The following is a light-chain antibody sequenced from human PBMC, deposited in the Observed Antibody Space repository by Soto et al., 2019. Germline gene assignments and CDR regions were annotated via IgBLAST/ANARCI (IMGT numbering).Light chain of an antibody. CDR3: QQYTGPPTT. CDR2: GAY. V-gene: IGKV3-20*01. CDR1: QSVSSSY. Sequence: EIVLAQSPGTLSLSRGERATLWCRASQSVSSSYLAWYQQNPGQAHRPLIYGAYSRATGIQDRFSGSGSGTDFTLTITRLEPEDSAVYFCQQYTGPPTTVGQGTRLEIK. J-gene: IGKJ5*01.